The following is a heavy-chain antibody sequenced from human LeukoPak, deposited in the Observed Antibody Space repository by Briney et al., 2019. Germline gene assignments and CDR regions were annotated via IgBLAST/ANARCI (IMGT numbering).Heavy chain of an antibody. CDR1: GYTFTGYY. V-gene: IGHV1-2*06. D-gene: IGHD4-17*01. CDR3: ARATYGDYAYCTDV. CDR2: INPNSGGT. Sequence: ASVKVSCKASGYTFTGYYMHWVRQAPGQGLEWMGRINPNSGGTNYAQKFQGRVTMTGDTSISTAHMELSRLRSDDTAVYYCARATYGDYAYCTDVWGQGTTVTVSS. J-gene: IGHJ6*02.